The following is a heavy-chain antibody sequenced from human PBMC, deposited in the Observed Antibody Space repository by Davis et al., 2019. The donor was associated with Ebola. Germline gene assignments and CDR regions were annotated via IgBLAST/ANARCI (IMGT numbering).Heavy chain of an antibody. D-gene: IGHD5-12*01. Sequence: ASVKVSCKASGYTFTSYGISWVRQAPGQGLEWMGWISAYNGNTNYAQKLQGRVTMTTDTSTSTAYMELRSLRSDDTAVYYCARDRGYSGYDTGDAFCYWGQGTLVTVSS. CDR1: GYTFTSYG. V-gene: IGHV1-18*01. J-gene: IGHJ4*02. CDR2: ISAYNGNT. CDR3: ARDRGYSGYDTGDAFCY.